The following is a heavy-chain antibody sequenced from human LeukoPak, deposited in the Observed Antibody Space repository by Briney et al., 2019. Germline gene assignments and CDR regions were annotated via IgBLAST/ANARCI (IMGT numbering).Heavy chain of an antibody. CDR3: EAAAGTDY. CDR2: IKSKTDGGTT. Sequence: GGSLRLSCAASGFTFSNDWMNWVRQAPGKGLEWVGRIKSKTDGGTTDYAAPVKGRFTISRDNAKNSLYLQMNSLRAEDTAVYYCEAAAGTDYWGQGTLVTVSS. V-gene: IGHV3-15*01. D-gene: IGHD6-13*01. J-gene: IGHJ4*02. CDR1: GFTFSNDW.